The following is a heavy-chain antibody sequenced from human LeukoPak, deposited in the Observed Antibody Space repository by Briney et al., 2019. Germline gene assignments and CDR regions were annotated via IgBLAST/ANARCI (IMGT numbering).Heavy chain of an antibody. Sequence: ASVKVSCKTSGYTLTNFVMHWMRQAPGQRPEWRGWINGGNANTQYSQKFQGRVTFTRDTSASTGYMELSGLISEDTAVYYCANAMVAGGFQYFRHWGQGTLVTVSS. CDR3: ANAMVAGGFQYFRH. CDR2: INGGNANT. J-gene: IGHJ1*01. CDR1: GYTLTNFV. D-gene: IGHD6-19*01. V-gene: IGHV1-3*01.